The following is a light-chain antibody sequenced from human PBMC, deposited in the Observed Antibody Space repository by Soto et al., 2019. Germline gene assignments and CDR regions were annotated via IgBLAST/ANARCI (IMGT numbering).Light chain of an antibody. CDR2: DAS. Sequence: DIQMTQSPSTLSASVGDRVTISCRASQSVSAWLAWYQQKPWKAPKLLISDASSLKSGVPSRFSGSGYGTEFTLTISSLQPEDFATYYCQQYSSYSLTFGGGTKVDIK. CDR1: QSVSAW. J-gene: IGKJ4*01. V-gene: IGKV1-5*01. CDR3: QQYSSYSLT.